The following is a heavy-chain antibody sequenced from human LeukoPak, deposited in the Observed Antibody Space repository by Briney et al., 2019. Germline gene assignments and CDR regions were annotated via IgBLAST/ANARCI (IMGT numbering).Heavy chain of an antibody. V-gene: IGHV3-23*01. Sequence: GGSLRLSCAASGFTFSNYGMSWVRQAPGMGLEWVSTISGPGSSAYYADSVKGRFTISRDNSKNTLYLQMNSLRAEDTALYYCAKGRLPVAATLDYWGQGTLVTVSS. CDR3: AKGRLPVAATLDY. CDR1: GFTFSNYG. D-gene: IGHD6-19*01. CDR2: ISGPGSSA. J-gene: IGHJ4*02.